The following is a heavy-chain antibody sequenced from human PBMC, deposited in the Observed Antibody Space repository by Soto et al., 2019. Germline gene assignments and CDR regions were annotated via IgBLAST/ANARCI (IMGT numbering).Heavy chain of an antibody. V-gene: IGHV4-31*03. Sequence: PSETLSLTCTVSGGSISSGGYYWSWIRQHPGKGLEWIGYIYYSGSTYYNPSLKSRVTISVDTSKNQFSLKLSSVTAADTAVYYCARENGSSGYYNYYYGMDVWGQGTTVTVSS. CDR2: IYYSGST. D-gene: IGHD3-22*01. CDR3: ARENGSSGYYNYYYGMDV. CDR1: GGSISSGGYY. J-gene: IGHJ6*02.